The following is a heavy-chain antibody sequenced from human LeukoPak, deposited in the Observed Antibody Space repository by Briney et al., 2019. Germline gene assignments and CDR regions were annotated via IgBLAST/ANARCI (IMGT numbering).Heavy chain of an antibody. CDR1: GGSISSGPYY. CDR3: ARLYYAFDI. CDR2: IYSSGST. V-gene: IGHV4-61*02. D-gene: IGHD3-10*01. J-gene: IGHJ3*02. Sequence: PSQTLSLTCTVSGGSISSGPYYWTWIRQPAGKGLEWIGRIYSSGSTNYNPSLKSRVTISVDASKNQFSLKLSSVTAADTAVYYCARLYYAFDIWGQGTMVTVSS.